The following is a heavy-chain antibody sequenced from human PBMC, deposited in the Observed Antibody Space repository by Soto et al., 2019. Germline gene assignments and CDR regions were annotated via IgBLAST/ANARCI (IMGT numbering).Heavy chain of an antibody. CDR1: GYSFTTYA. CDR3: ARVDIVGAKLGGWFDP. V-gene: IGHV1-3*05. J-gene: IGHJ5*02. Sequence: QVHLVQSGAEEKKPGASVKVSCKAAGYSFTTYAVHWVRQAPGQRPEWMGWFNAGNGNTKYSQKFQGRVTITMDTSATTAYMELSSLRSEDTAVYYCARVDIVGAKLGGWFDPWGQGTLVTVSS. CDR2: FNAGNGNT. D-gene: IGHD1-26*01.